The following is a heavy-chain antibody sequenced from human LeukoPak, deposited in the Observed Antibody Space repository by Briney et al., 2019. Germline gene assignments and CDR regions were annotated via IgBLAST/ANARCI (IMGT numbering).Heavy chain of an antibody. J-gene: IGHJ6*03. CDR2: IYYSGST. CDR3: ARSLSVNFGGAVEDYYYYYMDV. V-gene: IGHV4-61*05. Sequence: PSETLSLTCTVSGGSISGSSYYWGWIRQPPGKGLEWIGYIYYSGSTNYNPSLKSRVTISVDTSKNQFSLKLSSVTAADTAVYYCARSLSVNFGGAVEDYYYYYMDVWGKGTTVTVSS. CDR1: GGSISGSSYY. D-gene: IGHD3/OR15-3a*01.